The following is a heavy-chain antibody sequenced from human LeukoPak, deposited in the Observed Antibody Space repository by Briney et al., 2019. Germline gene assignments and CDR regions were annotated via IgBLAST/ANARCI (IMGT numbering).Heavy chain of an antibody. CDR1: GGSISSSTYF. Sequence: SETLSLTCTVSGGSISSSTYFWGWIRQPPVKGLEWIGTIYYSGSTYYNPSLKSRVTISVDSSKNQFSLRLSSVTAADTAVYYCARESLTWLQSRTSWFDPWGQGTLVTVSS. J-gene: IGHJ5*02. V-gene: IGHV4-39*07. CDR3: ARESLTWLQSRTSWFDP. D-gene: IGHD5-24*01. CDR2: IYYSGST.